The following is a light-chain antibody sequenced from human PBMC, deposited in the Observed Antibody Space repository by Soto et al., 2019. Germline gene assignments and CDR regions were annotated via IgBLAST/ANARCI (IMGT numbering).Light chain of an antibody. CDR2: DVT. V-gene: IGLV2-11*01. CDR3: SSFAGSYTHV. CDR1: NSDVGGYNY. Sequence: QSVLTQPRSVSGSPGQAVTLSCTGTNSDVGGYNYVSWYQQRPDKAPKLIIYDVTKRPSGVPDRFSGSKSGNTASLTISGLQAEDEADYFCSSFAGSYTHVFGTGTKLTVL. J-gene: IGLJ1*01.